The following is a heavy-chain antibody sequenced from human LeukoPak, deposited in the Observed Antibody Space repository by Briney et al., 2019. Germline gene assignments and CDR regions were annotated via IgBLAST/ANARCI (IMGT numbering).Heavy chain of an antibody. CDR1: GFTFSSYW. CDR3: ARDRGYCSFDY. Sequence: GGSLRLSCAASGFTFSSYWMSWVRQAPGKGLEWVANIKQDGSEKYYVDSVKGRFTISRNNAKNSLYLQMNSLRAEDTAVYYCARDRGYCSFDYWGQGTLVTVSS. V-gene: IGHV3-7*01. CDR2: IKQDGSEK. D-gene: IGHD2-15*01. J-gene: IGHJ4*02.